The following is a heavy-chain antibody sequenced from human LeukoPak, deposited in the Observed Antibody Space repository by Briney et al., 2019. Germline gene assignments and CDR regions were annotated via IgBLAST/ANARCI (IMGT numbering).Heavy chain of an antibody. Sequence: GGSLRLSCAASGFTFSSYAMSWVRQAPGKGLEWVSAISGSGGSTYYADSVKGRFTISRDNSKNTLYLQMNSLRAEDTAVHYCAKIKAVAKYYFDYWGQGTLVTVSS. CDR1: GFTFSSYA. D-gene: IGHD6-19*01. V-gene: IGHV3-23*01. CDR3: AKIKAVAKYYFDY. J-gene: IGHJ4*02. CDR2: ISGSGGST.